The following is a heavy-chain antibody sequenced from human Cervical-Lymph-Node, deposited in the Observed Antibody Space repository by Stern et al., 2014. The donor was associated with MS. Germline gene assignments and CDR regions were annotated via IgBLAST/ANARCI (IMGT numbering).Heavy chain of an antibody. Sequence: QVQLVQSGAEVKKPGASVKISCKASGYNFTNYSMHWVRQAPGQGLEWMGIINPSGDSTSYAQKVEGRVTMTRDTSTSTVNMELSSLTSGDTAVYYCARLRGYNVLTGYLDYWGQGTLVTVSS. D-gene: IGHD3-9*01. CDR1: GYNFTNYS. J-gene: IGHJ4*02. V-gene: IGHV1-46*01. CDR3: ARLRGYNVLTGYLDY. CDR2: INPSGDST.